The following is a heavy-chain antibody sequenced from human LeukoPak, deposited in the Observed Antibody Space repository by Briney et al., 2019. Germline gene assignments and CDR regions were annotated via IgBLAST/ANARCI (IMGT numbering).Heavy chain of an antibody. V-gene: IGHV3-23*01. J-gene: IGHJ3*02. Sequence: GGSLRLSCAASGFTLSSYAMSWVRQAPGKGLEWVSAISGSAGDTNYADSVKGRFTISRDKSKNMLYLQMNSLRGEDTAVYYCANAGYSSSWYGASDIWGQGTMVTVS. CDR3: ANAGYSSSWYGASDI. CDR2: ISGSAGDT. D-gene: IGHD6-13*01. CDR1: GFTLSSYA.